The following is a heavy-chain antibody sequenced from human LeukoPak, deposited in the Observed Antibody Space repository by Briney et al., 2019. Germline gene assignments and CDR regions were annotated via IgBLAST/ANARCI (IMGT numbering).Heavy chain of an antibody. D-gene: IGHD4-17*01. Sequence: RSSQTLSLTCTVSGGSISRGDYYWSWIRQPPGKGLEWIGYIYYSGSSYYIPSLKSRVTMSVDTSKNQFSLRLSSVTAADTAVYYCARQIYGDLYYFDYWGQGTLVTVSS. CDR2: IYYSGSS. CDR1: GGSISRGDYY. J-gene: IGHJ4*02. CDR3: ARQIYGDLYYFDY. V-gene: IGHV4-30-4*01.